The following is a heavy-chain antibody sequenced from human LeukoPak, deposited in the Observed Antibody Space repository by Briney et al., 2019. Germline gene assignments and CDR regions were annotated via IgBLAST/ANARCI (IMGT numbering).Heavy chain of an antibody. CDR1: GGSISSYY. J-gene: IGHJ3*02. V-gene: IGHV4-59*01. Sequence: SETLSLTCTVSGGSISSYYWSWIRQPPGKGLEWIGYIYYSGSTNYNPSLKSRVTISVDTSKNQFSLKLSSVTAADTAVYYCATASWREGQGGAFDIWGQGTMVTVSS. CDR3: ATASWREGQGGAFDI. D-gene: IGHD6-13*01. CDR2: IYYSGST.